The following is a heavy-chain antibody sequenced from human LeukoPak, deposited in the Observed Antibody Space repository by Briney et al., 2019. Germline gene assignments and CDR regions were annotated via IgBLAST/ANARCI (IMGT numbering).Heavy chain of an antibody. Sequence: PGGSLRLSCAASGFSVSSNYMSWVRQAPGKGLEWVSVIYCGASTYYADSVKGRFTISRDTAENSLYLRMNSLRPGDTALYYCARGRRYYNSSGYCVPWYFHLWGRG. CDR2: IYCGAST. J-gene: IGHJ2*01. D-gene: IGHD3-22*01. CDR3: ARGRRYYNSSGYCVPWYFHL. V-gene: IGHV3-53*01. CDR1: GFSVSSNY.